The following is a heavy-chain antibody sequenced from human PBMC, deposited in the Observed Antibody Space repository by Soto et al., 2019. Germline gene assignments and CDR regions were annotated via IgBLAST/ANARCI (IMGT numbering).Heavy chain of an antibody. CDR2: IYSTGNT. Sequence: QLQLQESGPGLVKPSETLSLTCTVSGGSISSGSYYWGWIRQPPGKGLEWIGSIYSTGNTYYNPSLKSRVTISVDTSNNQFSLQLRSVTAADTALYYCARTGDPVGYTYGSPPSWGQGTLVTVSS. CDR3: ARTGDPVGYTYGSPPS. V-gene: IGHV4-39*01. CDR1: GGSISSGSYY. D-gene: IGHD5-18*01. J-gene: IGHJ5*02.